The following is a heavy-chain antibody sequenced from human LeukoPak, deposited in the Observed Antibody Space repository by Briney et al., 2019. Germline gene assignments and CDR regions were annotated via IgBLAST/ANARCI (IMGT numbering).Heavy chain of an antibody. J-gene: IGHJ4*02. Sequence: GGSLRLSCAASGFTFSSYEMNWVRQAPGKGLEWVSYISSSGSTIYYADSVKGRFAISRDNAKNSLYLQMNSLRAEDTAVYYCAREVCGGDCYSPLDYWGQGTLVTVSS. V-gene: IGHV3-48*03. CDR1: GFTFSSYE. D-gene: IGHD2-21*02. CDR2: ISSSGSTI. CDR3: AREVCGGDCYSPLDY.